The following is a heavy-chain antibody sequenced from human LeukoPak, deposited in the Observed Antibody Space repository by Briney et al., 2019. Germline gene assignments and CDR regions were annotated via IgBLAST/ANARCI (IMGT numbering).Heavy chain of an antibody. J-gene: IGHJ3*02. CDR3: AREVVVTANYRAFDI. V-gene: IGHV4-39*07. CDR2: IYYSGST. D-gene: IGHD2-21*02. Sequence: SETLSLTCTVSGGSISSSSYYWGWIRQPPGKGLEWIASIYYSGSTYYNPSLKSRVTISVDTSKNQFSLKLSSVTAADTAVYYCAREVVVTANYRAFDIWGQGTMVTVSS. CDR1: GGSISSSSYY.